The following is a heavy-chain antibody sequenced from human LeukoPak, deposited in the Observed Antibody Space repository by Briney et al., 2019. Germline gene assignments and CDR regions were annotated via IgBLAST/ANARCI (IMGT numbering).Heavy chain of an antibody. CDR1: GFTFSSYA. Sequence: GGSLRLSYAASGFTFSSYAMHWVRQAPGKGLEWVAVISYDGSNKYYADSVKGRFTISRDNSKNTLYLQMNSLRAEDTAVYYCARPFSRNTAMAPVDYWGQGTLVTVSS. CDR3: ARPFSRNTAMAPVDY. J-gene: IGHJ4*02. D-gene: IGHD5-18*01. V-gene: IGHV3-30-3*01. CDR2: ISYDGSNK.